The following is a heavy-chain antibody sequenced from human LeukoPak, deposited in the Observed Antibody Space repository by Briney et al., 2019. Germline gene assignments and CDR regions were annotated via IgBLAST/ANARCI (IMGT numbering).Heavy chain of an antibody. CDR1: GYTFTGYY. V-gene: IGHV1-2*04. CDR2: INPNSGGT. J-gene: IGHJ5*02. D-gene: IGHD3-10*01. CDR3: ARDTGGLLWFGELDENWSDP. Sequence: ASVKVTCKASGYTFTGYYMHWVRQAPGQGLEWMGWINPNSGGTNYAQKFQGWVTMTRDTSISTAYMELSRLRSDDTAVYYCARDTGGLLWFGELDENWSDPWGQGTLVTVSS.